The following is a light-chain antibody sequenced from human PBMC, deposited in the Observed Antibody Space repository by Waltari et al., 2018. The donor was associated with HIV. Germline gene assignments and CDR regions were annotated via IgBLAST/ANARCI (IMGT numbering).Light chain of an antibody. J-gene: IGLJ2*01. CDR1: SGSIASNY. CDR2: EDN. Sequence: NFMLTQPHSVSESPGKTVTISCTRSSGSIASNYAQWYQQRPGSSPTTVIYEDNQRPSAVPDRCSGSIDSSSNSASLTISGLKTEDEADYYCQSYDSSIVVFGGGTKLTVL. CDR3: QSYDSSIVV. V-gene: IGLV6-57*01.